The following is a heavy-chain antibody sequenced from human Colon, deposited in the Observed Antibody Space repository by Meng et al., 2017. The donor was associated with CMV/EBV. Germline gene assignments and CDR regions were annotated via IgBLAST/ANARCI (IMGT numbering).Heavy chain of an antibody. CDR2: VAHSANM. Sequence: QLQLQEPAPGLVKPSETLSLTCTLSGASISSFSYWNWIRQPPGKGLEWIASVAHSANMYYNTSLQSRVTMSFDTSKNQFSLRLYSVTAADTAVYYCARGQDSAKVHHWGQGSLVTVSS. J-gene: IGHJ1*01. V-gene: IGHV4-39*07. CDR3: ARGQDSAKVHH. CDR1: GASISSFSY. D-gene: IGHD1-26*01.